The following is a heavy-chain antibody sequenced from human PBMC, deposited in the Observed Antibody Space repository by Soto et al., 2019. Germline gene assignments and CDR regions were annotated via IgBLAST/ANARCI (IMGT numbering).Heavy chain of an antibody. CDR1: GGTFSSYA. CDR3: ARGVTIFGVVEPPPPPQVD. J-gene: IGHJ4*02. CDR2: IIPIFGTA. D-gene: IGHD3-3*01. Sequence: QVQLVQSGAEVKKPGSSVKVSCKASGGTFSSYAISWVQQAPGQGLEWMGGIIPIFGTANYAQKLQGRVTITADESTSTAYLELSSLRSEDTAVYYCARGVTIFGVVEPPPPPQVDWGQGTLLTVSS. V-gene: IGHV1-69*01.